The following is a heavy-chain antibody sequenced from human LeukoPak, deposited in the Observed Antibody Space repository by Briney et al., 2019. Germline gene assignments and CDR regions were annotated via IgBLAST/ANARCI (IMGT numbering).Heavy chain of an antibody. V-gene: IGHV3-74*01. CDR1: GFTFSSSW. D-gene: IGHD3-22*01. J-gene: IGHJ4*02. Sequence: GGSLRLSCAASGFTFSSSWMHWVRQAPGKGLVWVSRINSDGSSTSYADSVRGRFTISRDNAKNTLYLEMNSLKTEDTAVYYCTRLDYYDSSGYYYGWNYFDYWGQGTLVSVSS. CDR2: INSDGSST. CDR3: TRLDYYDSSGYYYGWNYFDY.